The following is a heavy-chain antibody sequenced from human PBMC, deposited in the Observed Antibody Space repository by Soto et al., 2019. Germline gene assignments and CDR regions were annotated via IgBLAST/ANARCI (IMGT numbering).Heavy chain of an antibody. J-gene: IGHJ4*02. CDR2: IKQDGSEK. CDR1: GFTFSSYW. V-gene: IGHV3-7*01. D-gene: IGHD6-19*01. Sequence: GGSLRLSCAASGFTFSSYWMSWVRQAPGKGLEWVANIKQDGSEKYYVDSVKGRFTISRDNAKNSLYLQMNSLRAEDTAVYYCARERISQTVAVFDYWGQGTLVTVSS. CDR3: ARERISQTVAVFDY.